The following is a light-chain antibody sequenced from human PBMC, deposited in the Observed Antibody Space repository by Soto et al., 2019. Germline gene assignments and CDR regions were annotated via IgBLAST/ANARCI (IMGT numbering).Light chain of an antibody. CDR2: DVS. Sequence: QSVLTQPASVSGSPGQSITISCTGTSSDVGAYNYVSWYQQHPGEAPKFMIFDVSNRPSGVSNRFSGSKSGNTASLTISGLQAEDEADYYCTPYTSSGTYVFGTGTKVTVL. J-gene: IGLJ1*01. CDR1: SSDVGAYNY. CDR3: TPYTSSGTYV. V-gene: IGLV2-14*01.